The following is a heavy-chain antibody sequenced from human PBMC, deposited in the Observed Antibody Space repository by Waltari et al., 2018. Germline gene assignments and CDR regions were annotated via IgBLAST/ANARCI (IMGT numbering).Heavy chain of an antibody. Sequence: EGQLVESGGALVQPGGSLTLYCATSALPFSTYWLQWVRQAPGKGLVWVARINPDGRTTTYTDSVRGRFSISRDNAKNTLYLQMNSLTVEDTAVYFCARSMNYGPDYWGRGTLVTVSS. CDR2: INPDGRTT. J-gene: IGHJ4*02. CDR1: ALPFSTYW. D-gene: IGHD3-10*01. CDR3: ARSMNYGPDY. V-gene: IGHV3-74*01.